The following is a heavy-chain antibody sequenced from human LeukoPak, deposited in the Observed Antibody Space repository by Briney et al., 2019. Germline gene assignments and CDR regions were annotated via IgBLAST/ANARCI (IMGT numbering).Heavy chain of an antibody. CDR1: GDTFGSYW. CDR3: ARAGARGFRFFDWSYDAYDI. J-gene: IGHJ3*02. Sequence: RGSLRLSCATFGDTFGSYWISWVRQAPGKGLEWVANIKQDGSETYYVESVKGRFIFSRDNARNSLYLQMNSLRVEDTALYYCARAGARGFRFFDWSYDAYDIWGQGTTVTVSS. D-gene: IGHD3-9*01. V-gene: IGHV3-7*01. CDR2: IKQDGSET.